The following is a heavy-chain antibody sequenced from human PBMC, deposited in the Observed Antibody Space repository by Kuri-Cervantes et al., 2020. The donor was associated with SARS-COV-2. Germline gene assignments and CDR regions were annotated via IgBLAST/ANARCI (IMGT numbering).Heavy chain of an antibody. V-gene: IGHV3-30*18. CDR1: GFRFSSYG. D-gene: IGHD2-2*01. J-gene: IGHJ6*02. CDR2: ISHDGNNK. CDR3: AKDQDLVVVPPAMFGMDV. Sequence: GGSLRLSCAASGFRFSSYGMHWVRQAPGKGLEWVAVISHDGNNKYYADSVKGRFTISRDNSKNTLYLQMNSLRAEDTAVYYCAKDQDLVVVPPAMFGMDVWGQGTTVTASS.